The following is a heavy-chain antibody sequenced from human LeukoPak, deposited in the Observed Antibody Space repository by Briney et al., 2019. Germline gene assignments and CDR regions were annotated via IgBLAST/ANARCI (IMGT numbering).Heavy chain of an antibody. CDR1: GGSINGGSCY. V-gene: IGHV4-61*09. Sequence: SETLSLTCSVSGGSINGGSCYWSWIRQPAGKPLEWIGYIFTTGSTSYNPSLRTRVTIPEDSSKDQFSLNLKSVTAADTAVYYCARDRNWGRGYFDLWGRGTLVIVSS. D-gene: IGHD7-27*01. J-gene: IGHJ2*01. CDR2: IFTTGST. CDR3: ARDRNWGRGYFDL.